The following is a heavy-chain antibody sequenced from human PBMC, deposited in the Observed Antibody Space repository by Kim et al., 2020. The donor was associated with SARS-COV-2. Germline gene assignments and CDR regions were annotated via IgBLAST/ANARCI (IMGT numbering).Heavy chain of an antibody. J-gene: IGHJ6*02. CDR3: AKDKELPDTTVSSIYYYYYGMDV. Sequence: GGSLRLSCAASGFTFDDYAMHWVRQAPGKGLEWVSLISGDGGSTYYADSVKGRFAISRDNSKNSLYLQMNSLRTEDTALYYCAKDKELPDTTVSSIYYYYYGMDVWGQGTTVTVSS. CDR2: ISGDGGST. D-gene: IGHD4-17*01. CDR1: GFTFDDYA. V-gene: IGHV3-43*02.